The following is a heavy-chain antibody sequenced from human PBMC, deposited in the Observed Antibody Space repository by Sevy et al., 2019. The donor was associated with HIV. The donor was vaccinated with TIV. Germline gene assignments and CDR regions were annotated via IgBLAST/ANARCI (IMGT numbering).Heavy chain of an antibody. CDR1: GGSMSGYY. Sequence: SETLSLTCTVSGGSMSGYYWGWIRQPPGKGLEWIGYFYYSRSTNYNPSLKSRVTISVDTSRNHSSLKLRSVTAADTAVYYCARASPEYYYGLDVWGHGTTVTVSS. V-gene: IGHV4-59*01. J-gene: IGHJ6*02. CDR2: FYYSRST. CDR3: ARASPEYYYGLDV.